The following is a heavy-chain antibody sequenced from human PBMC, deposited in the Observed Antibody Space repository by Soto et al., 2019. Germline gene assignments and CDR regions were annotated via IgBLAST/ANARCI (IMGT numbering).Heavy chain of an antibody. D-gene: IGHD6-19*01. CDR1: GDSVSSNSAA. Sequence: SQTLSLTCAISGDSVSSNSAAWYWFRQSPSRGLEWLGRTYYRSKWYDDYAVSVKSRITIKPDTSKHQFSLQLSSETPQVTSVDYFAIVCRGWYDFGYWGPGTLVTGSP. V-gene: IGHV6-1*01. J-gene: IGHJ4*02. CDR3: AIVCRGWYDFGY. CDR2: TYYRSKWYD.